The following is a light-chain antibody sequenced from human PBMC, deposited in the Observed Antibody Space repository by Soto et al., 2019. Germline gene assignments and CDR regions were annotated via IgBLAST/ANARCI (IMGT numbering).Light chain of an antibody. CDR1: SSDFSAYHY. J-gene: IGLJ1*01. V-gene: IGLV2-14*01. CDR3: TSYLYSSGHSV. Sequence: QSVLTQPASVSGSPGQSITIFCTGSSSDFSAYHYVSWYQQHPGKAPKLMIYEVSHRPPGMSSRFSGSKSGNTASLTITGLQVEDEADYYCTSYLYSSGHSVFGTGTKVTVL. CDR2: EVS.